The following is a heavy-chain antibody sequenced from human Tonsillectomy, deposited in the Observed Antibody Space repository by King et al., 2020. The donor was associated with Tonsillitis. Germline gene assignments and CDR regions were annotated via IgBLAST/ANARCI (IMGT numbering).Heavy chain of an antibody. CDR3: ARAYYGSGSSLNY. Sequence: VQLQESGPGLVKPSETLSLTCTVSGVSISTYFWSWIRQPPGKGLEWIGYIYYSGSTNYNPSLKSRVTMSVDTSKNQFSLNLSSVTAADTAVYYCARAYYGSGSSLNYWGQGTLVTVSS. V-gene: IGHV4-59*08. CDR2: IYYSGST. CDR1: GVSISTYF. J-gene: IGHJ4*02. D-gene: IGHD3-10*01.